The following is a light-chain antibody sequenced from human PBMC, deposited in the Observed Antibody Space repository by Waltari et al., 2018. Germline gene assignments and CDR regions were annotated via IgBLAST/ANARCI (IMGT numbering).Light chain of an antibody. CDR2: KDN. J-gene: IGLJ3*02. Sequence: SYELTQPPSMSVSPGQTARITCSGDALPKQYAYWYQQKPGQAPVLMIYKDNERPSGIPERFSGSSSGTTVTLTISGVQAEDEADYYCQSADDSGPFGVFGGGTKLTVL. V-gene: IGLV3-25*03. CDR3: QSADDSGPFGV. CDR1: ALPKQY.